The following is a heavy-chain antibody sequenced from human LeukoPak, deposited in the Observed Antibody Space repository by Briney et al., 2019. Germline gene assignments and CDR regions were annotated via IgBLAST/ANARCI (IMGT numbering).Heavy chain of an antibody. CDR1: GYSISSGSY. CDR3: ARWGIGGSWFDP. V-gene: IGHV4-38-2*02. J-gene: IGHJ5*02. D-gene: IGHD3-16*01. Sequence: SXXLSLTCTVSGYSISSGSYWGWIRPPPGKGLEWIGSIYHSESTYYNPSVKRRVTISVDTSKNQFSLKLSSVTAADTAVYYCARWGIGGSWFDPWGQGTLVTVSS. CDR2: IYHSEST.